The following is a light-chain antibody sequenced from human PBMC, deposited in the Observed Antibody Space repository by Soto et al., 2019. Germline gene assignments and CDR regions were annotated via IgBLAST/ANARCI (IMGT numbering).Light chain of an antibody. Sequence: EIVMTQSPATLSVSPGERATLSCRASQSLSSNLAWYQQKPGQAPRLLIYGASTRATGIPARFSGSGSGTEFTLTINTLQSEDFAVYYCQQYNNWGTFGQGTKVEIK. CDR2: GAS. J-gene: IGKJ1*01. V-gene: IGKV3-15*01. CDR3: QQYNNWGT. CDR1: QSLSSN.